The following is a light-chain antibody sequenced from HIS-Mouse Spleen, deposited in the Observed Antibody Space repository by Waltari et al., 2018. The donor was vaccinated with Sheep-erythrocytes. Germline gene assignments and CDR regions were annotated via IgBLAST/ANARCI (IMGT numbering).Light chain of an antibody. CDR2: QDS. CDR1: KLGDKY. CDR3: QAWDSSTAV. V-gene: IGLV3-1*01. Sequence: SYELTQPPSVSVSPGQTASITCSGDKLGDKYACWYQQKPGQSPVLGIYQDSKRPSGIPERCSGSNAGNTATLTISGTQAMDEADYYCQAWDSSTAVFGGGTKLTVL. J-gene: IGLJ2*01.